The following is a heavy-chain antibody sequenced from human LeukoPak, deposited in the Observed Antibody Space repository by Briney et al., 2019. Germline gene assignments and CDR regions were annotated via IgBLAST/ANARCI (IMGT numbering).Heavy chain of an antibody. CDR1: GFTFGDYA. V-gene: IGHV3-49*04. CDR2: IRSKAYGGTT. CDR3: TRDAESDSGYDDSYYFDY. Sequence: GGSLRLSCTASGFTFGDYAMSWVRQAPGKGLEWVGFIRSKAYGGTTEYAASVKGRFTISRDDSKSIAYLQMNSLKTEDTAVYYCTRDAESDSGYDDSYYFDYWGQGTLVTVSS. D-gene: IGHD5-12*01. J-gene: IGHJ4*02.